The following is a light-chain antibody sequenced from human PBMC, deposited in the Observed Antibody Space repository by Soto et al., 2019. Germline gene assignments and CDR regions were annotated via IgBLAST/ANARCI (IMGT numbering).Light chain of an antibody. CDR1: SSDVGAYNL. CDR2: DVS. Sequence: QSALTQPASVSGSPGQSITISCTGTSSDVGAYNLVSWYQHHPGRAPKLFIFDVSDRPSGVSNRFSGSKSGNTASLTISGLQAEDEAFYYCSSYTNTTTLVFGGGTNVTVL. J-gene: IGLJ3*02. V-gene: IGLV2-14*02. CDR3: SSYTNTTTLV.